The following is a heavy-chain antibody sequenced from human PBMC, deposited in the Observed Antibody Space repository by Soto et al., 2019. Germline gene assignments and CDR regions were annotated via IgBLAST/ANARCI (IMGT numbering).Heavy chain of an antibody. V-gene: IGHV3-23*01. CDR2: ISGSGGST. Sequence: GGSLRLSCAAAGFTFSSYAMSWVRQAPGKGLEWVSAISGSGGSTYYADSVKGRFTISRDNSKNTLYLQMNSLRVEDTAVYYCAKDAIVVVVAAIFDYWGQGTLVTVSS. J-gene: IGHJ4*02. D-gene: IGHD2-15*01. CDR3: AKDAIVVVVAAIFDY. CDR1: GFTFSSYA.